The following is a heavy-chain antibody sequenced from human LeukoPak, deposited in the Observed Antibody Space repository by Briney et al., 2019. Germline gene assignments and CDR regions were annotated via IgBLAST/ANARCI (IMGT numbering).Heavy chain of an antibody. V-gene: IGHV3-30-3*01. D-gene: IGHD2-2*01. CDR3: ARRYCSSTSCLFDY. CDR2: TSYDGINK. J-gene: IGHJ4*02. CDR1: GFIFTDYW. Sequence: GGSLRLSCAASGFIFTDYWMYWVRQAPGKGLEWVAVTSYDGINKYYADSVKGRFTISRDNSKNTLYLQMNNLRAEDTAVYYCARRYCSSTSCLFDYWGQGTLVTVSS.